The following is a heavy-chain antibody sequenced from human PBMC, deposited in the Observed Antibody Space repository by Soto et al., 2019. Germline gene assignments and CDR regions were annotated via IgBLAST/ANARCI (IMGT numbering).Heavy chain of an antibody. Sequence: PGGSLRLSCSASGFTFSSYAMHWVRQAPGKGLEYVSAISSNGGSIYYADSVKGRFTISRDNSKNTLYLQMSSLRAEDTAVYYCVKDLGYCGSTSCSNLAVWGQGTTVTVSS. J-gene: IGHJ6*02. CDR3: VKDLGYCGSTSCSNLAV. D-gene: IGHD2-2*01. V-gene: IGHV3-64D*08. CDR1: GFTFSSYA. CDR2: ISSNGGSI.